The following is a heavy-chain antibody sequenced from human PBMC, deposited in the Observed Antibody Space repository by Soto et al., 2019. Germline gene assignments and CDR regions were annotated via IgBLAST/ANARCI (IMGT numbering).Heavy chain of an antibody. CDR3: AGEKHGDDSYHFDF. CDR1: GYTFPSYD. Sequence: ASVNVSCKASGYTFPSYDFNLVRQATGQGFEWMGWMNPNSGNTGYAQKFQGRVTMTRDTSITQAYMELSRLRSEDTALYYCAGEKHGDDSYHFDFWCQGTLVTVSS. J-gene: IGHJ4*02. D-gene: IGHD2-21*01. V-gene: IGHV1-8*01. CDR2: MNPNSGNT.